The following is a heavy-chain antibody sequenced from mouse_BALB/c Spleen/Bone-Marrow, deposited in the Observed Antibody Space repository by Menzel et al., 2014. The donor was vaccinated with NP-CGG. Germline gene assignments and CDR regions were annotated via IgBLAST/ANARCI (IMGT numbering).Heavy chain of an antibody. CDR2: VDPANGNT. D-gene: IGHD2-4*01. V-gene: IGHV14-3*02. CDR3: ARFPYDYGGGDY. Sequence: EVQLQQSGAELVKPGAPVKLSCTASGFNIKDTYMHWVKQRPEQGLEWIGRVDPANGNTKYDPKFQGKATITADTSSNIAYLQLSSLTSEDTAVYYCARFPYDYGGGDYWGQGTTLTVSS. J-gene: IGHJ2*01. CDR1: GFNIKDTY.